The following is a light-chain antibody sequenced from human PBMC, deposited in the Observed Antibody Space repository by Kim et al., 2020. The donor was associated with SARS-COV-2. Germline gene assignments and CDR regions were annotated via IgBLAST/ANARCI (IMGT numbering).Light chain of an antibody. V-gene: IGKV3-20*01. CDR2: GAS. J-gene: IGKJ2*01. CDR1: QSVSKNF. Sequence: EIVLTQSPDTLSLSPGERATLSCRASQSVSKNFLAWYRQRPGQPPSLLFYGASTRATGIPDRISGSGSGTDFTLTITRLEPEDFAVYYCQQYGTPPYTFGQGTKLEI. CDR3: QQYGTPPYT.